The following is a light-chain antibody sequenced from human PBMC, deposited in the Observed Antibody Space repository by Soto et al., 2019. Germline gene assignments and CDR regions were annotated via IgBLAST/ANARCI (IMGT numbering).Light chain of an antibody. CDR1: QSVSTN. Sequence: EIVMTQSPATLSVSPGGRATLSCRASQSVSTNLAWYQQKPGQAPRLLIYGASTRATGIPARFSGSGSGTEFTLTISSLQSEDFAVYYCQQFHNWPPITFGQGTRLENK. CDR2: GAS. J-gene: IGKJ5*01. CDR3: QQFHNWPPIT. V-gene: IGKV3-15*01.